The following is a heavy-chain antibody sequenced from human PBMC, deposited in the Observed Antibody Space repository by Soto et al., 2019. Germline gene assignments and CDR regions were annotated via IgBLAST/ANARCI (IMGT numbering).Heavy chain of an antibody. CDR2: IWYDGSNK. D-gene: IGHD6-13*01. CDR1: GFTFSSYG. V-gene: IGHV3-33*01. CDR3: ARALLRAAAGAIDY. Sequence: QVQLVESGGGVVQPGRSLRLSCAASGFTFSSYGMHWVRQAPGKGLEWVAVIWYDGSNKYYADSVKGRFTISRDNSKNPLYLQMNSLRAEDTAVYYCARALLRAAAGAIDYWGQGTLVTVSS. J-gene: IGHJ4*02.